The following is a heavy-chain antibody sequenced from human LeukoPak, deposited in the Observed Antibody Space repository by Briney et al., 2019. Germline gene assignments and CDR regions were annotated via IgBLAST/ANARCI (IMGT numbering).Heavy chain of an antibody. V-gene: IGHV1-69*13. CDR1: GGTFSSYA. CDR2: IIPIFGTA. Sequence: GASVKVSCKASGGTFSSYAISWVRQAPGQGLEWMGGIIPIFGTANYAQKFQGRVTITADESTSTAYMELSSLRSEDTAVYYCARGGITMVRGVSSLKLSPPYYFDYWGQGTLVTVSS. J-gene: IGHJ4*02. D-gene: IGHD3-10*01. CDR3: ARGGITMVRGVSSLKLSPPYYFDY.